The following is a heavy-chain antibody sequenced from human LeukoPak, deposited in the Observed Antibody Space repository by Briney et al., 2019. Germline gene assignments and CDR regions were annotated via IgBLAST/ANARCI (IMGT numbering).Heavy chain of an antibody. CDR1: GFTFSSYW. CDR2: IKQDGSEK. D-gene: IGHD3-22*01. CDR3: ASEAYYYDSSGYYADY. J-gene: IGHJ4*02. V-gene: IGHV3-7*03. Sequence: PGGSLRLSCAASGFTFSSYWMSWVRQAPGKGLEWVANIKQDGSEKYYVDSVKGRFTISRDNAKNSLYLQMNSLRAEDTAVYYCASEAYYYDSSGYYADYWGQGTLVTVSS.